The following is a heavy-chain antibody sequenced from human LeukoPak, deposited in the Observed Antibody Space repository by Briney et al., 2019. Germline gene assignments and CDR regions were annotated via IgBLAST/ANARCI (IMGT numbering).Heavy chain of an antibody. D-gene: IGHD1-26*01. CDR2: ISSSIYI. Sequence: GWSLTLSCAASGFTFSSYSMNWVRPAPGKGLEWVSSISSSIYIYYADSVKGRFTISRDNAKNSLYLQMNSLRAGDTAVYYCARAIGSYPPAEYFQHWGQGTMVTVSS. J-gene: IGHJ1*01. V-gene: IGHV3-21*01. CDR1: GFTFSSYS. CDR3: ARAIGSYPPAEYFQH.